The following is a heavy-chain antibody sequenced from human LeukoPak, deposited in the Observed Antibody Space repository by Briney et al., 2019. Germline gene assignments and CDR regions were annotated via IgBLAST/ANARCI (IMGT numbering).Heavy chain of an antibody. CDR2: INHSGST. J-gene: IGHJ4*02. CDR1: GGSFSGYY. CDR3: AGSHRGYDFYFDY. Sequence: SETLSLTCAVYGGSFSGYYWSWIRQPPGKGLEWIGEINHSGSTNYNPSLKSRVTISVDTSKNQFSLKLSSVTAADSAVYYCAGSHRGYDFYFDYWGQGILVTVSS. V-gene: IGHV4-34*01. D-gene: IGHD5-12*01.